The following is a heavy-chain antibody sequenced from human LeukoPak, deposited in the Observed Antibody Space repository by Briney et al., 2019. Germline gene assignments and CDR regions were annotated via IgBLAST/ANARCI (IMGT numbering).Heavy chain of an antibody. Sequence: GASVKVSCRTSGYSFINYGITWVRQAPGQGLEWMGWISGYNSKTFYAQKFQGRVTMTTDTSTTTVYMEVRSLRSDDTAVYYCARARYETRIWPKSRYDYYHYMDVWGKGTTVTVSS. CDR1: GYSFINYG. V-gene: IGHV1-18*01. D-gene: IGHD3-3*01. J-gene: IGHJ6*03. CDR2: ISGYNSKT. CDR3: ARARYETRIWPKSRYDYYHYMDV.